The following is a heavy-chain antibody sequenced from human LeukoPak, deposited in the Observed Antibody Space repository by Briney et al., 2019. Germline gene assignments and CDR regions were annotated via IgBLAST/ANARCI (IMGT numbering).Heavy chain of an antibody. Sequence: GGSLRLSCAASGFTFSSYWVHWARQAPGKGLVWVSRINSDGSSTSYADSVKGRFTISRDNAKNTLYLQMNSLRAEDTAVYYCARAHDGSGYYLGYWGQGTLVTVSS. CDR1: GFTFSSYW. J-gene: IGHJ4*02. CDR3: ARAHDGSGYYLGY. CDR2: INSDGSST. V-gene: IGHV3-74*01. D-gene: IGHD3-22*01.